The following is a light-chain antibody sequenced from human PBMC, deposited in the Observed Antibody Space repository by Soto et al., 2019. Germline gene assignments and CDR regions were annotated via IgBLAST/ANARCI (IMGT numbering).Light chain of an antibody. V-gene: IGKV3-20*01. CDR3: QQYSSSPFT. CDR1: QSVSSN. CDR2: GAS. Sequence: IVMTQSPATLSVSPGERATLSCRASQSVSSNLAWYQQKPAQAPRLLIYGASSRATGIPDRFSGSGSGTDFTLTIRRLGPEDSAVYYCQQYSSSPFTFGPGTKVDIK. J-gene: IGKJ3*01.